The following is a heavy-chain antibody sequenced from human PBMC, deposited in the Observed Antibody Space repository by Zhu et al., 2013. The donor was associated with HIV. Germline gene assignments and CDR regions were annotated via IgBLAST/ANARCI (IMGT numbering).Heavy chain of an antibody. V-gene: IGHV1-2*02. CDR1: GYTFIAYY. J-gene: IGHJ5*02. CDR3: VRDMESSSSGGVRP. D-gene: IGHD6-6*01. Sequence: QVQLVQSGAEVKKPGASVKVSCKASGYTFIAYYIHWVRQAPGQGLEWMGWINPDSGGTNYVEKFQGRVTLTRDTSTSTAYMELSRLRSDDTAVYYCVRDMESSSSGGVRPWGQGTLVTLSS. CDR2: INPDSGGT.